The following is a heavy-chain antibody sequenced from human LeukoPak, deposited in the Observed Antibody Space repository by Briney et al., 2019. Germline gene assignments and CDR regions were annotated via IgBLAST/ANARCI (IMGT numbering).Heavy chain of an antibody. CDR2: ISYDGSNK. D-gene: IGHD6-19*01. CDR1: GFTFSSYG. V-gene: IGHV3-30*18. Sequence: GGSLRLSCAASGFTFSSYGMHWVRQAPGKGLEGVAVISYDGSNKYYADSVKGRFTISRDNAKNSLYLQMNSLRAEDTAVYYCAKDAPIAVGTFDYWGQGTLVTVSS. J-gene: IGHJ4*02. CDR3: AKDAPIAVGTFDY.